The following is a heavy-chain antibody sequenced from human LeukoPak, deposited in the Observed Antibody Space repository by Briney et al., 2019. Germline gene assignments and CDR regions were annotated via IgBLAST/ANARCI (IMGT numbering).Heavy chain of an antibody. Sequence: GGSLRLSCAASGFTFSTYAVHWVRQAPGKGLEWVAVISYDGSNKYSADSVKGRFTISRDNSKNTLYLQMNSLRAEDTAVYYCARASLGPESSPWYFDLWGRGTLVTVSS. CDR1: GFTFSTYA. V-gene: IGHV3-30*03. J-gene: IGHJ2*01. CDR2: ISYDGSNK. CDR3: ARASLGPESSPWYFDL.